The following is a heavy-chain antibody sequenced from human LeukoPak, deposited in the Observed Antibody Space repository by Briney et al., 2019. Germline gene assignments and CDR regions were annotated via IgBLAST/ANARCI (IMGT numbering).Heavy chain of an antibody. V-gene: IGHV3-30*18. D-gene: IGHD2-15*01. CDR3: AKPMGYCSGGSCYSLDY. J-gene: IGHJ4*02. CDR1: GFTFNAYG. CDR2: ISYDGSTT. Sequence: GRSLRLSCAASGFTFNAYGMHWVRQAPGKGLEWVAVISYDGSTTDYADSVKGRFAISRDNSKNTLYLQMNSLRPEDTAVYYCAKPMGYCSGGSCYSLDYWGGGTRVSASS.